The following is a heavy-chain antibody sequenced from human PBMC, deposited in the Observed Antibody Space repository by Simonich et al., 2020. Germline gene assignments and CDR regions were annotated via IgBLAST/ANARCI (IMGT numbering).Heavy chain of an antibody. J-gene: IGHJ6*02. CDR1: GYSISSGYY. CDR3: ARVGYSNYYYYGMDV. Sequence: QVQLQESGPGLVKPSETLSLTCAVSGYSISSGYYWGWIRQPPGKGLEWIGSIYHRRSTYYNPSLKSGATISVDTSKNQFALKRGSVTAADTAVYYCARVGYSNYYYYGMDVWGQGTTVTVSS. V-gene: IGHV4-38-2*01. CDR2: IYHRRST. D-gene: IGHD6-13*01.